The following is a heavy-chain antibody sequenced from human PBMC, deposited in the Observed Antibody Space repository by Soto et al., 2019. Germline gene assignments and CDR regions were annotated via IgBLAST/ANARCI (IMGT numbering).Heavy chain of an antibody. Sequence: RDSWGAAGGNFVAIGRHWVSKTQGKGLEWVSFSSGTSSFIYYADSVKGRFTISRDNAKNALYLQMNSLTAEDTAVYYCARDRYGSAGYYSRVHYYYVTDFWG. CDR2: SSGTSSFI. J-gene: IGHJ6*02. V-gene: IGHV3-21*01. D-gene: IGHD3-10*01. CDR3: ARDRYGSAGYYSRVHYYYVTDF. CDR1: GGNFVAIG.